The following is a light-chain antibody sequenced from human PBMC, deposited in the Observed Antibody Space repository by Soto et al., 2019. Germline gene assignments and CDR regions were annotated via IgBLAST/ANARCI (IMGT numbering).Light chain of an antibody. CDR3: QQYGTSPET. CDR2: GAS. J-gene: IGKJ1*01. CDR1: QSVISNF. V-gene: IGKV3-20*01. Sequence: EIVLTQSPGTLSLSPGERATLSCRASQSVISNFLAWYQQRPGQAPRLLIYGASSRATGIPDRFSGSGSGTDFTLTISRLEPGDFAVYYCQQYGTSPETFGQGTKVEIK.